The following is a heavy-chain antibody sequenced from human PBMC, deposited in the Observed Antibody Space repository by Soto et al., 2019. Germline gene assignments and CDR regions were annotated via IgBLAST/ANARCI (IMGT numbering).Heavy chain of an antibody. CDR2: VRGNGDPP. CDR1: GFTFSSYA. V-gene: IGHV3-64D*06. D-gene: IGHD5-12*01. J-gene: IGHJ4*02. CDR3: VKSRGGNNFDFFD. Sequence: PGGSLRLSGSASGFTFSSYAMHWVRQAPGKRLEYVSGVRGNGDPPFYADSVKGRFTISRDNSKNTLYLQMSSLSADDTAVYYCVKSRGGNNFDFFDWGQGALVTVSS.